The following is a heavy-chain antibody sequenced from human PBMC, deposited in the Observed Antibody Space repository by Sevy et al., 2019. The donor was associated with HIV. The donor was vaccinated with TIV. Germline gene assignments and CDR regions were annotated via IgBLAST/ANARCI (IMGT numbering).Heavy chain of an antibody. J-gene: IGHJ4*02. CDR3: ARGRVTSHYFDY. D-gene: IGHD2-21*02. Sequence: GGSLRLSCADSGFTFIDYAMHWVRQAPGKGLEWVAGISDDGSKTYYADSVNDRFTISRDNSKNTLYLQMNSLRADDTAVYYCARGRVTSHYFDYWGQGTLVTVSS. CDR1: GFTFIDYA. V-gene: IGHV3-30*04. CDR2: ISDDGSKT.